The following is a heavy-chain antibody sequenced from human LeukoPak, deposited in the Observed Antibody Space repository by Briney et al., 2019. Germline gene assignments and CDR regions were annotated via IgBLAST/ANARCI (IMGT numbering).Heavy chain of an antibody. CDR3: ARFRPPRLLWFGENKDRGYGMDV. J-gene: IGHJ6*02. CDR2: INPNSGGT. D-gene: IGHD3-10*01. Sequence: RASVKVSCKASGYTFTGYYMHWVRQAPGQGLEWMGWINPNSGGTNYAQKFQGRVTMTRDTSISTAYMELSRLRSDDTAVYYCARFRPPRLLWFGENKDRGYGMDVWGQGTTVTVFS. V-gene: IGHV1-2*02. CDR1: GYTFTGYY.